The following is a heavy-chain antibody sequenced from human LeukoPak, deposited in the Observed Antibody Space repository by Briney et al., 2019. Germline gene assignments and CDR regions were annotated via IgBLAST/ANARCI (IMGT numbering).Heavy chain of an antibody. Sequence: SETLSLTCTVSGGSISSYYWSWIRPPPGKGLEWIGYIYYSGSTNYNPSLKSRVTISVDTSKNQFSLKLSSVTAADTAVYYCARTRTVSKQWLVQAEYFQHWGQGTLVTVSS. CDR2: IYYSGST. V-gene: IGHV4-59*01. CDR1: GGSISSYY. D-gene: IGHD6-19*01. CDR3: ARTRTVSKQWLVQAEYFQH. J-gene: IGHJ1*01.